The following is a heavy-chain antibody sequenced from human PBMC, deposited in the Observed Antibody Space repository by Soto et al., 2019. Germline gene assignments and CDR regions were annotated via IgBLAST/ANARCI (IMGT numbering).Heavy chain of an antibody. J-gene: IGHJ4*02. CDR2: IYYSGST. V-gene: IGHV4-39*01. CDR1: GGSISSSSYY. CDR3: ASQYYDFWSGSTYYFDY. Sequence: SETLSLTCTVSGGSISSSSYYWGWIRQPPGKGLEWIGSIYYSGSTYYNPSLKSRVTISVDTSKNQFSLKLSSVTAADTAVYYCASQYYDFWSGSTYYFDYWGQGTLVTVSS. D-gene: IGHD3-3*01.